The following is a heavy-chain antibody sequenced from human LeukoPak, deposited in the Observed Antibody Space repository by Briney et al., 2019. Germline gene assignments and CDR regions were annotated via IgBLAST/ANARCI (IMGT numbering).Heavy chain of an antibody. V-gene: IGHV3-48*03. CDR1: GFSFSSYE. Sequence: GGSLRLSCAASGFSFSSYEMNWVRQAPGKGLEWVSYISNSASVIYYADSVKGRVTISRDDAKNSLYLQMNSLRAEDTAVYYCARLNYGMDVWGQGTTVTVSS. J-gene: IGHJ6*02. CDR2: ISNSASVI. CDR3: ARLNYGMDV.